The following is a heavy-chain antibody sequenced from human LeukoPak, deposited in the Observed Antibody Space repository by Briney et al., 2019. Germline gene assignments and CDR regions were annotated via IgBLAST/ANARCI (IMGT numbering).Heavy chain of an antibody. D-gene: IGHD6-13*01. J-gene: IGHJ6*03. CDR1: GGTFSSYA. Sequence: ASVKVSCKGSGGTFSSYAISWVRQAPGQGLEWMGGIIPIFGTANYAQKFQGRVTITADESTSTAYMELSSLRSEDTAVYYCARVDSSSWYGFGIYYYYMDVWGNGTTVTVSS. V-gene: IGHV1-69*13. CDR3: ARVDSSSWYGFGIYYYYMDV. CDR2: IIPIFGTA.